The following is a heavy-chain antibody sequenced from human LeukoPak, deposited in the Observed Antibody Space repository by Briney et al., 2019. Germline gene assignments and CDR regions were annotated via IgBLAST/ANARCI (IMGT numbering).Heavy chain of an antibody. V-gene: IGHV1-18*01. J-gene: IGHJ4*02. CDR2: ISAYNGNT. Sequence: ASVKVSCKASDYTFTSYGINWVRQAPGQGLEWMGWISAYNGNTNYAQKLQGRVTMTTDTSTSTVYMELRSLRSDDTAVYYCARDGPPVTTRDYWGQGTLVTVSS. CDR1: DYTFTSYG. D-gene: IGHD4-17*01. CDR3: ARDGPPVTTRDY.